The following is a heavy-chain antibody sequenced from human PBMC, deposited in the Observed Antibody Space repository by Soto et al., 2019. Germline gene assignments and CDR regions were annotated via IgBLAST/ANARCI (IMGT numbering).Heavy chain of an antibody. V-gene: IGHV4-59*01. J-gene: IGHJ5*02. CDR1: GGSISSYY. CDR3: ARVLEYSSGWYGNWFDP. D-gene: IGHD6-19*01. Sequence: PSETLSLTCTVSGGSISSYYWSWIRQPPGKGLEWIGYIYYSGSTNYNPSLKSRVTISVDTSKNQFSLKLSSVTAADTAVYYCARVLEYSSGWYGNWFDPWGQGTLVTVSS. CDR2: IYYSGST.